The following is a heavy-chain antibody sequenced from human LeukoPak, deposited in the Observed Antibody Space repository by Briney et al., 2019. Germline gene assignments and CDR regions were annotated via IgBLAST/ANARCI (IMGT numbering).Heavy chain of an antibody. CDR2: ISGNGGST. CDR3: AKEGLIVVVPAAMGDY. CDR1: GFTFSSYA. D-gene: IGHD2-2*01. Sequence: GGSLRLSCAASGFTFSSYAMSWVRQAPGKGLEWVSAISGNGGSTYYADSVKGRFTISRDNSKNTLYLQMNSLRAEDTAVYYCAKEGLIVVVPAAMGDYWGQGTLVTVSS. V-gene: IGHV3-23*01. J-gene: IGHJ4*02.